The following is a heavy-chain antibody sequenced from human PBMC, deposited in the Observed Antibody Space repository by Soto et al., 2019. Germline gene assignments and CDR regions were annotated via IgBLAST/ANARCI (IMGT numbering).Heavy chain of an antibody. CDR1: GYNFAGYW. D-gene: IGHD3-3*01. CDR3: ARGGVSTRTFDY. CDR2: IYPSDSDT. J-gene: IGHJ4*02. Sequence: EESLKISCKGSGYNFAGYWIAWVLQMPGKGLELMGIIYPSDSDTRYRPSFQGQVTISADKSISSAYLQWSSLRASDTDMYYCARGGVSTRTFDYWGQGTPVTVS. V-gene: IGHV5-51*01.